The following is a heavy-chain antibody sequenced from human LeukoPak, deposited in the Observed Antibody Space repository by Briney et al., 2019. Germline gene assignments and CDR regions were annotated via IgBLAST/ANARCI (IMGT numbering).Heavy chain of an antibody. CDR3: ASRIAAAGTPDY. CDR1: GGSISSSSYY. J-gene: IGHJ4*02. Sequence: PSETLSLTCTVSGGSISSSSYYWGWIRQPPGKGLEWIGSIYYSGSTYYNPSLKSRVTISVDTSKNQFSLKLSSVTAADTAVYYCASRIAAAGTPDYWGQGTLVTVSS. D-gene: IGHD6-13*01. CDR2: IYYSGST. V-gene: IGHV4-39*01.